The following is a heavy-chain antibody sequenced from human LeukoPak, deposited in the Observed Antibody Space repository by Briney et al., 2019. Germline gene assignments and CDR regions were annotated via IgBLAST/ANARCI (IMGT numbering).Heavy chain of an antibody. J-gene: IGHJ6*02. CDR1: AFTICNAR. Sequence: GVTLTFSSSASAFTICNARLIWVAQGPGKGLMWWVHIKNKNDDGTPDYHARVNVSLTISRDDSNNKLNMQMNSLKTEDTAVYYCTTEVKFGSGYGMAVGGQGTTVTVPS. CDR3: TTEVKFGSGYGMAV. CDR2: IKNKNDDGTP. D-gene: IGHD3-10*01. V-gene: IGHV3-15*01.